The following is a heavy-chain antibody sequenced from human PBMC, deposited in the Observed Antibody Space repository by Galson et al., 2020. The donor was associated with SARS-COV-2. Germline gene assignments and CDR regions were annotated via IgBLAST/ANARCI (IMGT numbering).Heavy chain of an antibody. J-gene: IGHJ1*01. D-gene: IGHD5-18*01. CDR1: GYPFTGFS. V-gene: IGHV3-21*04. CDR2: ISVGGNT. CDR3: ARIPSSSQYSNHYNI. Sequence: GESLKISCVASGYPFTGFSINWVRLAPGRGLEWVSHISVGGNTYYADSVKGRFTISRDNAKNSLYLQMDGLRAEDTGIYYCARIPSSSQYSNHYNIWGQGTLVTVSS.